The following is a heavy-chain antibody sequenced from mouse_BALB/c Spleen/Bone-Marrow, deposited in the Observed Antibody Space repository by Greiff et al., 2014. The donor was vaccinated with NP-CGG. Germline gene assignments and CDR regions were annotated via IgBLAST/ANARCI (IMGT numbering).Heavy chain of an antibody. J-gene: IGHJ2*01. CDR1: GYTFTSYW. CDR2: INPSNGRT. Sequence: VQLQQSGAELVKPGASVKLSCKASGYTFTSYWMHWVKQRPGQGLEWIGEINPSNGRTNYNEKFKSKATLTVDKSSSTAYMQLSSLTSEDSAVYDCARRATTVVSTDYWGQGTTLTVSS. D-gene: IGHD1-1*01. V-gene: IGHV1S81*02. CDR3: ARRATTVVSTDY.